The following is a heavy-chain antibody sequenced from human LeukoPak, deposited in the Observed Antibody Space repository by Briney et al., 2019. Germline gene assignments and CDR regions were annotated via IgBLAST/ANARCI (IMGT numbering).Heavy chain of an antibody. CDR1: GYTVIDFF. CDR3: ARDLSSTSNWELDY. CDR2: INPNSGGT. J-gene: IGHJ4*02. D-gene: IGHD7-27*01. Sequence: GASVKVSCKASGYTVIDFFIHWVRQAPGQGLEWMGRINPNSGGTEYPPNFRGRVTMTRDTSISATYMELNRLKSDDTAVYYCARDLSSTSNWELDYWGQGTLVTASS. V-gene: IGHV1-2*06.